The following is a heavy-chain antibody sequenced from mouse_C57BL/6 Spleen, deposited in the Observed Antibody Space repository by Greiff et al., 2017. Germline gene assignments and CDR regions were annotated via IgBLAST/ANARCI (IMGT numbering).Heavy chain of an antibody. V-gene: IGHV1-50*01. J-gene: IGHJ1*03. CDR3: ARRGAYGNYLYFDV. Sequence: QVQLQQPGAELVKPGASVKLSCKASGYTFTSYWMQWVKQRPGQGLEWIGEIDPSDSYTNYNQKFKGKATLTVDTSSSTAYMQLSSLTSEDSAVYYCARRGAYGNYLYFDVWGTGTTVTVSS. D-gene: IGHD2-1*01. CDR2: IDPSDSYT. CDR1: GYTFTSYW.